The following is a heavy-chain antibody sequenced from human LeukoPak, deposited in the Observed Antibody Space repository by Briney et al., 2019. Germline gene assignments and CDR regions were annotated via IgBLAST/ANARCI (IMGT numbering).Heavy chain of an antibody. CDR1: GFTFSSYE. Sequence: GGSLRLSCAASGFTFSSYEMNWVRQAPGKGLEWVSYISSSGSTIYYADSVKGRFTISRDNSKNTLYLQMNSLRGDDTAVYYCAKDSGSGWYEAHFDPWGQGTLVTVSS. J-gene: IGHJ5*02. CDR3: AKDSGSGWYEAHFDP. V-gene: IGHV3-48*03. CDR2: ISSSGSTI. D-gene: IGHD6-19*01.